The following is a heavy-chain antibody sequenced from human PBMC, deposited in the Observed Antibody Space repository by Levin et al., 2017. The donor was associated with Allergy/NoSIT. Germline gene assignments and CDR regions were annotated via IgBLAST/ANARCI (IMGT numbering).Heavy chain of an antibody. CDR1: GFTFSYAW. Sequence: GGSLRLSCAASGFTFSYAWMSWVRQSPGKGLEWVGRIKSSPDGGAVDYAAPVKNRFTISIDDSNNMLYVQMNSLKTDYTAVYYCTTDRLRDDMLTDYYLNKFDFWGQGTLLTVSS. D-gene: IGHD3-9*01. J-gene: IGHJ4*02. V-gene: IGHV3-15*01. CDR2: IKSSPDGGAV. CDR3: TTDRLRDDMLTDYYLNKFDF.